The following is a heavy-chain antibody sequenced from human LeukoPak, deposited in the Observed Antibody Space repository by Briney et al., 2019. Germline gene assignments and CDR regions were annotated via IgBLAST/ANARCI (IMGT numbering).Heavy chain of an antibody. CDR1: GFTFSSYW. CDR3: ASFSEYV. Sequence: GGSLRLSCAASGFTFSSYWIHWVRQAPGKGLVWVSRIKSDGSSTSYADSVTGPFTISRDNAKNTLYLQMTSLTAENTALYCASFSEYVWGQGATVTVSS. D-gene: IGHD1-14*01. V-gene: IGHV3-74*01. J-gene: IGHJ6*02. CDR2: IKSDGSST.